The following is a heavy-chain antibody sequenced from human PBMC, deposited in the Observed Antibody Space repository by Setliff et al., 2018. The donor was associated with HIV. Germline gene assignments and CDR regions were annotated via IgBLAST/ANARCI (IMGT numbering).Heavy chain of an antibody. CDR3: ASQGIALREHDY. D-gene: IGHD6-13*01. V-gene: IGHV4-39*01. CDR2: IYHSGNT. Sequence: SETLSLTCTVSGGSISSSSSYWGWIRQSPGKGLEWIGSIYHSGNTCYNPSLKSRVTISVDTSKNQFSLKLSSVTAADTAVYFCASQGIALREHDYWGQGTLVTVSS. CDR1: GGSISSSSSY. J-gene: IGHJ4*02.